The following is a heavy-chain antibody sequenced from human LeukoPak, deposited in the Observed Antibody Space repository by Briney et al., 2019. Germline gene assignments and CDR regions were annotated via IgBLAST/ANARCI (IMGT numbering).Heavy chain of an antibody. Sequence: LAGGSLRLSCAAPGFTFSNYWMHWVRQDPLKGLVWVSRINSDGGSTGYADSVKGRFTISRDNAKNTLYLQMNSLRAEDTALYYCARGGTSGSLIYWGQGTLVTVSS. CDR1: GFTFSNYW. CDR3: ARGGTSGSLIY. J-gene: IGHJ4*02. D-gene: IGHD1-26*01. CDR2: INSDGGST. V-gene: IGHV3-74*01.